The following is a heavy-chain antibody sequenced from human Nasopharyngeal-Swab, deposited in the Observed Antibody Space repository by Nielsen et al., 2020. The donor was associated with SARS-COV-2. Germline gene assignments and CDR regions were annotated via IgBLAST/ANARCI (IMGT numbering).Heavy chain of an antibody. J-gene: IGHJ4*02. CDR3: AREDTAMGEIFDY. CDR1: GGSFSGYY. V-gene: IGHV4-34*01. Sequence: SETLSLTCAVYGGSFSGYYWSWIRQPPGKGLEWIGEINHSGSTNYNPSLKSRVTISVDTSKNQFSLKLCSVTAADTAVYYCAREDTAMGEIFDYWGQGTLVTVSS. D-gene: IGHD5-18*01. CDR2: INHSGST.